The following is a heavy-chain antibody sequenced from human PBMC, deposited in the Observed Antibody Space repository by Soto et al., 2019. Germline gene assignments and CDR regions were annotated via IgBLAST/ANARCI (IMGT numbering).Heavy chain of an antibody. J-gene: IGHJ6*02. Sequence: SVKVSCKASGGTFSSYAISWVRQAPGQGLEWRGGIIPIFGTANYAQKFQGRVTITADESTSTAYMELSSLRSEDTAVYYCARLYCGGGSCYSPRYYYGMDVWGQGTTVTVSS. V-gene: IGHV1-69*13. D-gene: IGHD2-15*01. CDR1: GGTFSSYA. CDR2: IIPIFGTA. CDR3: ARLYCGGGSCYSPRYYYGMDV.